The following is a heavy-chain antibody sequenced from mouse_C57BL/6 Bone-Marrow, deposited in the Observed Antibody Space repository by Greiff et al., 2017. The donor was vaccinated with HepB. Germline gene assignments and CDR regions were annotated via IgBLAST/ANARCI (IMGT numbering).Heavy chain of an antibody. V-gene: IGHV1-64*01. CDR1: GYTFTSYW. D-gene: IGHD2-3*01. Sequence: QVQLQQPGAELVKPGASVKLSCKASGYTFTSYWMHWVKQRPGQGLEWIGMIHPNSGSTNYNEKFKSKATLTVDKSSSTAYMQLSSLTSEDSAVYYCATSYDGYYGAWFAYWGHGTLVTVSA. CDR3: ATSYDGYYGAWFAY. J-gene: IGHJ3*01. CDR2: IHPNSGST.